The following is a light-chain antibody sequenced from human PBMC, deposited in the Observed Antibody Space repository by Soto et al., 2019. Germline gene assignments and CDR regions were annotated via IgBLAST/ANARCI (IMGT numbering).Light chain of an antibody. CDR2: GAS. CDR1: QSVSSSY. V-gene: IGKV3-20*01. CDR3: QHYGYSPWT. J-gene: IGKJ1*01. Sequence: EIVLTQSPGTLSLSPGERATLSCRASQSVSSSYLAWYQQKPGQAPRLLIYGASSRATGIPDRFSGSGSGTDFTLTISRLEPEDFAVYYCQHYGYSPWTFGQGTKGDIK.